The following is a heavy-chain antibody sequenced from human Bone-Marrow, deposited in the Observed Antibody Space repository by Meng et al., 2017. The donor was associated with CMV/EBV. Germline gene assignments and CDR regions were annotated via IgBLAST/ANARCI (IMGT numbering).Heavy chain of an antibody. CDR1: GFTFSSYI. V-gene: IGHV3-21*01. Sequence: GESLKISCAASGFTFSSYIMNWVRQAPGKGLEWVSSISSSSSYIYYADSVKGRFTISRDNAKNSLYLQMNSLRAEDTAVYYCAKVAPTYYYGMDVWGQGTTVTVSS. CDR3: AKVAPTYYYGMDV. D-gene: IGHD2-15*01. CDR2: ISSSSSYI. J-gene: IGHJ6*02.